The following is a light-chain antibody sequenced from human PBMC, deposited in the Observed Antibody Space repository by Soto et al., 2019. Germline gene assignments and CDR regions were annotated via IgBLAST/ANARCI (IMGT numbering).Light chain of an antibody. CDR2: DVS. J-gene: IGLJ1*01. V-gene: IGLV2-14*01. CDR1: SSDVGGYNC. Sequence: QSVLTQPASVSGSPGQSITISCTGTSSDVGGYNCVSWYQQHPGKAPKLMMYDVSNRPSGVSNRFSGSKSGNTASLTISALQADDEADYYCSSYTSSSTLVSYVFGTGTKLTVL. CDR3: SSYTSSSTLVSYV.